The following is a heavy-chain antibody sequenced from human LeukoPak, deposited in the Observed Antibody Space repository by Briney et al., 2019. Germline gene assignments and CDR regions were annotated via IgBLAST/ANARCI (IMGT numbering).Heavy chain of an antibody. CDR1: GFTFSSYG. J-gene: IGHJ4*02. Sequence: PGGSLRLSCAASGFTFSSYGMHWVRQAPGKGLEWVAVISYDGSNKYYADSVKGRFTISRDNSKNTLYLQMNSLRAEDTAVYYCARDTYDFWSGYSGYYFDYWGQGTLVTVSS. CDR2: ISYDGSNK. V-gene: IGHV3-30*03. CDR3: ARDTYDFWSGYSGYYFDY. D-gene: IGHD3-3*01.